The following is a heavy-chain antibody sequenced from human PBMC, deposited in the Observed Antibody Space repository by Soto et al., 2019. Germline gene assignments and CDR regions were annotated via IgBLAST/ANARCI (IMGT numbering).Heavy chain of an antibody. CDR1: GFTFSHYI. D-gene: IGHD1-1*01. J-gene: IGHJ3*02. Sequence: GGSLRLSCAASGFTFSHYIMNWVRQAPGKGLEWVSSISGSSSYIYYADSVKGRFTISRDNSKNTLYLQMNSLRAEDTAVYYCAKGATGAGTTVPDAFDIWGQGTMVTVSS. CDR2: ISGSSSYI. V-gene: IGHV3-21*04. CDR3: AKGATGAGTTVPDAFDI.